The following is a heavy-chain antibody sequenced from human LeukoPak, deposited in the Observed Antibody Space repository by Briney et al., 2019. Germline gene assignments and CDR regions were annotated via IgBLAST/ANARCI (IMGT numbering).Heavy chain of an antibody. V-gene: IGHV3-66*03. CDR1: GFTASSNY. Sequence: PGGSLRLSCAASGFTASSNYMSWVRQAPGKGLEWVSVIYSCGSTYYADYVKGRFTISRDNSKNTLYLQMNSLRAEDTAVYYCAKFNGGSNYYYYYGMDVWGQGTTVTVSS. CDR3: AKFNGGSNYYYYYGMDV. D-gene: IGHD1-26*01. J-gene: IGHJ6*02. CDR2: IYSCGST.